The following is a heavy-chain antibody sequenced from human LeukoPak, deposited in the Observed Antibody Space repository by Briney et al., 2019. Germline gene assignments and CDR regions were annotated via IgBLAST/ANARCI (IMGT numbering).Heavy chain of an antibody. CDR3: ARARWVDAFDI. CDR1: GYTFTSYY. CDR2: INPSGGST. Sequence: ASVKVSGKASGYTFTSYYMHWVRQAPGQGLEWVGIINPSGGSTSYAQKFQGSVTMTRDTSTSTVYMELSSLRSEDTAVYYCARARWVDAFDIWGQGTMVTVSS. J-gene: IGHJ3*02. D-gene: IGHD4-23*01. V-gene: IGHV1-46*01.